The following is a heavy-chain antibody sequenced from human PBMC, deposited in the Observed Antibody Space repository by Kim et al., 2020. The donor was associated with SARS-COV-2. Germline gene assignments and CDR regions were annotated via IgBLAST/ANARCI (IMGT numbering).Heavy chain of an antibody. V-gene: IGHV5-51*01. CDR3: VRQDLGGTYFDF. J-gene: IGHJ4*02. CDR2: MHPVDSDI. CDR1: GYSFSTYW. D-gene: IGHD1-26*01. Sequence: GESLKISCKATGYSFSTYWNGWVRQMPGKGLEWVGFMHPVDSDIRYSPSFEGQVIISADRSTGTASLRWSSLKASDSAMYYCVRQDLGGTYFDFWGQGTL.